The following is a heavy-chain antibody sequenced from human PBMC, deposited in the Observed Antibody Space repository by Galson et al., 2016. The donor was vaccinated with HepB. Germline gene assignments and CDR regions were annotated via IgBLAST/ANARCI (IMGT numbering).Heavy chain of an antibody. Sequence: SLRLSCAASGFTFSTYTLNWVRQAPGKGLEWVSSIKNSNSDVYYEDSVKGRFTISRDNAENSLYLQMDSLTAEDTAMYYCARARIAGLGTGAFDLWGQGTILTVSS. CDR2: IKNSNSDV. CDR1: GFTFSTYT. V-gene: IGHV3-21*01. CDR3: ARARIAGLGTGAFDL. D-gene: IGHD6-13*01. J-gene: IGHJ3*01.